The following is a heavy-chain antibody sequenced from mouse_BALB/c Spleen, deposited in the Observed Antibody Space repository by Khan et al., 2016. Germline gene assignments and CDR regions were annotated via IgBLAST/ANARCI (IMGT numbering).Heavy chain of an antibody. CDR1: GYSITSDYA. CDR3: ARTYCYGSPSFTY. V-gene: IGHV3-2*02. D-gene: IGHD1-1*01. J-gene: IGHJ3*01. CDR2: ISYSGST. Sequence: VQLQESGPGLVKPSQSLSLTCTVTGYSITSDYAWNWIRQFPGNKLEWMGYISYSGSTSYNPSLKSRISITRDPSKNQFFLQLNSVTTEDTATCYCARTYCYGSPSFTYWGQGTLVTVSA.